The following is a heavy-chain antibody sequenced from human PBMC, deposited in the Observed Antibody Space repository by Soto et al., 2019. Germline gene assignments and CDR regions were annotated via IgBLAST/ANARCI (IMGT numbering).Heavy chain of an antibody. CDR2: ISAYTGNT. J-gene: IGHJ6*02. D-gene: IGHD6-19*01. V-gene: IGHV1-18*04. CDR3: ATGIAVAMVGLWGMDV. Sequence: QVQLVQSGAEVKKPGASVKVSCKASGYTFTSYGISWVRQAPGQGLEWMGWISAYTGNTNYAQKLQGRVTMTTDTSTSTAYMELRSLRSDDTAVYYCATGIAVAMVGLWGMDVWGQGTTVTVSS. CDR1: GYTFTSYG.